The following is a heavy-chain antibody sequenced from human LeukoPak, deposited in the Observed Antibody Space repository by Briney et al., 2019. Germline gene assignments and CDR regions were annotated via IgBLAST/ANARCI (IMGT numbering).Heavy chain of an antibody. D-gene: IGHD2-2*01. CDR2: TKQDGSEK. Sequence: GGSLRLSCAASGFTFSSYWMSWVRQAPGKGLEWVANTKQDGSEKYYVDSVKGRFIISRDNAKNSLYLQMNSLRAEDTAVYYCARGLDVVVPAAIEGSGSYYDYWGQGTLVTVSS. CDR3: ARGLDVVVPAAIEGSGSYYDY. J-gene: IGHJ4*02. V-gene: IGHV3-7*01. CDR1: GFTFSSYW.